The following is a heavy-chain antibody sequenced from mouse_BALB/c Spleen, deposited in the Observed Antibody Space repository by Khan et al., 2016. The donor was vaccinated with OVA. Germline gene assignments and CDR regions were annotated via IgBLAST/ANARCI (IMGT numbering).Heavy chain of an antibody. CDR1: GFNIKDYY. V-gene: IGHV14-1*02. Sequence: VQLKQFGAELVRPGALVKLSCKASGFNIKDYYMNWVKQRPEQGLEWIGWIDPENGDIIFDPKFQGKAIITADTTSNTAYLQLSSLTSEDTAVYYCARRGYGNYWIAYWGQGTLVTVSA. J-gene: IGHJ3*01. CDR2: IDPENGDI. D-gene: IGHD2-1*01. CDR3: ARRGYGNYWIAY.